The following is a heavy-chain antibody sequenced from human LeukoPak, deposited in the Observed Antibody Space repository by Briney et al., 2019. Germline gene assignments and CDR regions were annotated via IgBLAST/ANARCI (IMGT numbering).Heavy chain of an antibody. Sequence: GGSLRLSCAASGFTFSSYDVHWVRQATGKGLEWVSAIGTAGDTYYPGSVKGRFTISRENAKNSLYLQMNSLRAGDTAVYYCARARSGSYGYMDVWGKGTTVTVSS. CDR3: ARARSGSYGYMDV. CDR1: GFTFSSYD. V-gene: IGHV3-13*01. D-gene: IGHD1-26*01. CDR2: IGTAGDT. J-gene: IGHJ6*03.